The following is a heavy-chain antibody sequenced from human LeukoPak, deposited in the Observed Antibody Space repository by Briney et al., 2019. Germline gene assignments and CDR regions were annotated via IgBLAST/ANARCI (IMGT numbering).Heavy chain of an antibody. Sequence: ASVKVSCKASGYTFTRYYIHWVRQAPGQGPEWMGMINPSGGSTSYAQKFQGRVTMTRDMSTSTVYMELSSLRSEDTAVYYCARDHCSGGSCYGYFQHWGQGTLVTVSS. D-gene: IGHD2-15*01. CDR2: INPSGGST. CDR1: GYTFTRYY. CDR3: ARDHCSGGSCYGYFQH. J-gene: IGHJ1*01. V-gene: IGHV1-46*01.